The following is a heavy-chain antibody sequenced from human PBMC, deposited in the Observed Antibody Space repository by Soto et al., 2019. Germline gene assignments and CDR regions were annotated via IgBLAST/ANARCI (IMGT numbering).Heavy chain of an antibody. V-gene: IGHV3-30*18. D-gene: IGHD6-19*01. CDR1: GFTFSNYG. Sequence: GGSLRLSCAASGFTFSNYGMHWVRQTPGKGLEWVALILYDGSNKYYADSVKGRFTISRDNSKNTLYLQMNSLRAEDTAVYYCAKEMAGDYYYGMDVWGQGTTVTVSS. CDR3: AKEMAGDYYYGMDV. J-gene: IGHJ6*02. CDR2: ILYDGSNK.